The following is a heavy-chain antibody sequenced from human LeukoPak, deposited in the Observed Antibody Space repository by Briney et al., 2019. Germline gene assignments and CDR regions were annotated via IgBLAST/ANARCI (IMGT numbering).Heavy chain of an antibody. D-gene: IGHD4-17*01. CDR2: ISSSSYI. CDR1: GFTVSSYS. CDR3: ARGAPPRYGDY. Sequence: LRLSCAASGFTVSSYSMNWVRQAPGKGLEWVSSISSSSYIYYADSVQRRFTISRDNAKNSLYLQMNSLRAEDTAVYYCARGAPPRYGDYWGQGTLVTVSS. V-gene: IGHV3-21*01. J-gene: IGHJ4*02.